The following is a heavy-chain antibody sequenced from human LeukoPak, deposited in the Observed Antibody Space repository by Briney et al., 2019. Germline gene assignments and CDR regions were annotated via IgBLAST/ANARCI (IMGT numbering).Heavy chain of an antibody. V-gene: IGHV4-59*01. CDR3: AREITGTYGGYYFYYGMDI. CDR1: GDSISSYY. Sequence: SETLSLTCTVSGDSISSYYWSWIRQPPGKGLEWIGDIYYSGSTNYNPSLKSRVTISVDTSNTKFSLKLRSVTAADTAVYYCAREITGTYGGYYFYYGMDIWGQGTTVTVSS. D-gene: IGHD1-26*01. CDR2: IYYSGST. J-gene: IGHJ6*02.